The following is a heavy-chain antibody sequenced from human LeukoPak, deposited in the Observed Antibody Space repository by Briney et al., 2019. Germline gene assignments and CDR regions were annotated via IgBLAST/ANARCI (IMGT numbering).Heavy chain of an antibody. J-gene: IGHJ4*02. Sequence: PSETLSLTCTVPGGSISSYCWSWIRQPPGNGLEWIGYIYYSGSTNYSPSLKSRVTISVDTSKNQFSLKLSSVTAADTAVYYCARGSFRSLDYWGQGALVTVSS. V-gene: IGHV4-59*01. CDR1: GGSISSYC. D-gene: IGHD1-26*01. CDR2: IYYSGST. CDR3: ARGSFRSLDY.